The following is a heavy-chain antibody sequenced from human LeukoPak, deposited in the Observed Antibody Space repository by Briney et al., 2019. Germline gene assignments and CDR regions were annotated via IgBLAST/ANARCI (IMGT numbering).Heavy chain of an antibody. Sequence: ASVKVSCKASGYTFTNYYMHWVRQAPGQGLEWMGTINPSGDITTYAQKFQGRVTMTRDTSTSTVYMELSSLRSEDTAVYYCARDLISGDWTWDIWGQGTMVTVSS. V-gene: IGHV1-46*01. CDR2: INPSGDIT. CDR3: ARDLISGDWTWDI. D-gene: IGHD2-21*02. J-gene: IGHJ3*02. CDR1: GYTFTNYY.